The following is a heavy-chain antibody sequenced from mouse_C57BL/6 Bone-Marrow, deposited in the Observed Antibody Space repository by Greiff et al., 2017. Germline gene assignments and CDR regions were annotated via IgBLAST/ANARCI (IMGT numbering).Heavy chain of an antibody. Sequence: QVQLQQPGAELVRPGTSVKLSCKASGYTFTSYWMHWVKQRPGQGLEWIGVIDPSDSYTNYNQKFKGKATLTVDTSSSTAYMQLSSLTSEDYAVYYCAREDIYYDYEGLYYYAMDYWGQGTSVTVSS. CDR3: AREDIYYDYEGLYYYAMDY. CDR1: GYTFTSYW. CDR2: IDPSDSYT. V-gene: IGHV1-59*01. D-gene: IGHD2-4*01. J-gene: IGHJ4*01.